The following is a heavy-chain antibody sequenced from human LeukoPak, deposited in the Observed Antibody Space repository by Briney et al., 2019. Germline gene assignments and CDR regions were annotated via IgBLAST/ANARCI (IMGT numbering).Heavy chain of an antibody. Sequence: PGGSLRLSCAASGFIFSNYWMHSVRQAPGKGLVWVSRVNKDGRSTTYADSVKGRFTISRDNAKKTLYLQMNSLRAEDTAVYYCAKGGLRVTDYWGQGTLFTVSS. CDR2: VNKDGRST. CDR3: AKGGLRVTDY. J-gene: IGHJ4*02. D-gene: IGHD5/OR15-5a*01. V-gene: IGHV3-74*03. CDR1: GFIFSNYW.